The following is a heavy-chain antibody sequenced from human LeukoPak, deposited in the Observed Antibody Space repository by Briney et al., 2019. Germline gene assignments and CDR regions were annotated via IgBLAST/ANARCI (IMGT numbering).Heavy chain of an antibody. J-gene: IGHJ4*02. D-gene: IGHD1-26*01. V-gene: IGHV3-23*01. CDR3: AKVRKLGSGYYFDY. CDR1: GFTFSGYA. Sequence: QPGGSLRLSCAASGFTFSGYAMSWVRQAPGKGLEWASAISGSGGSTYYADSVRGRFTISRDNFKSTLYLQMNSLRAEDTGVYYCAKVRKLGSGYYFDYWGQGSLVTVSS. CDR2: ISGSGGST.